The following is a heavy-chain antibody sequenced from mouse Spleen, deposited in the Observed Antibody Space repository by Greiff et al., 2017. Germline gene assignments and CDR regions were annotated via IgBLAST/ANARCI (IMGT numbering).Heavy chain of an antibody. CDR2: IYPSDSET. CDR3: ARGEARATSGYYAMDY. D-gene: IGHD3-1*01. Sequence: QVQLKQPGAELVRPGSSVKLSCKASGYTFTSYWMDWVKQRPGQGLEWIGNIYPSDSETHYNQKFKGKATLTADKSSSTAYMQFSSLTSEDSAIYYCARGEARATSGYYAMDYWGQGTSVTVSS. CDR1: GYTFTSYW. V-gene: IGHV1-61*01. J-gene: IGHJ4*01.